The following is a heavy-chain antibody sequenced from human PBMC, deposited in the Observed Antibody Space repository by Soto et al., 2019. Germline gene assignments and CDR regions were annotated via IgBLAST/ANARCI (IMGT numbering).Heavy chain of an antibody. CDR2: IDPRDSYI. V-gene: IGHV5-10-1*01. CDR3: ARQRGYCSSTSCYTFDYYYGLDV. D-gene: IGHD2-2*02. J-gene: IGHJ6*02. CDR1: GYSFTTYW. Sequence: GEPLKISCKSSGYSFTTYWITWVRQMPWEGLEWMGRIDPRDSYINYSPSFQGHVTISSDKSISTAYLQWNSLKASDTAMYYCARQRGYCSSTSCYTFDYYYGLDVWGPGTTVTVSS.